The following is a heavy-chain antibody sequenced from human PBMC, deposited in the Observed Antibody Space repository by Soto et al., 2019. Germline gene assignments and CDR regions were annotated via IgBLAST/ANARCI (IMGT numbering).Heavy chain of an antibody. V-gene: IGHV1-2*04. CDR2: INPNSGGT. D-gene: IGHD3-3*01. J-gene: IGHJ4*02. CDR3: ARSSAPTITIFGVAPFDY. CDR1: GYTFTGYY. Sequence: GASVKVSCKASGYTFTGYYMHWVRQAPGQGLEWMGWINPNSGGTNYAQKFQGWVTMTRDTSISTAYMELSRLRSDDTAVYYCARSSAPTITIFGVAPFDYWGQGTLVTVSS.